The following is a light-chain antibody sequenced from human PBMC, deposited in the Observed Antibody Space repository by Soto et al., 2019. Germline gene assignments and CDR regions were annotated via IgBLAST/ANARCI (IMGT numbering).Light chain of an antibody. CDR2: DAS. Sequence: EIVLTQSPATLSLSPGERATLSCRASQSVSSYLAWYQQKPGQAPRLLIFDASNRATGIPARFSGSGSGTDFTLTISSLEPEDFVVYYCQQRSDWPPFTFGGGTKVEIK. V-gene: IGKV3-11*01. CDR3: QQRSDWPPFT. J-gene: IGKJ4*01. CDR1: QSVSSY.